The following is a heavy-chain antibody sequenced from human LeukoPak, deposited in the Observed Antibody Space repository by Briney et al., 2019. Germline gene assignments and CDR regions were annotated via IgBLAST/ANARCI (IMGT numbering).Heavy chain of an antibody. CDR3: AEGLLSTGYSNS. D-gene: IGHD1-26*01. V-gene: IGHV4-4*07. CDR2: IYTSGST. CDR1: GGSISSYY. Sequence: SETLSLTCTVSGGSISSYYWSWIRQPAGKGLEWIGRIYTSGSTNYNPSLKSRVTMSVDTSKNQFSLKLSSVTAADTAVYYCAEGLLSTGYSNSWGQGTQVTVSS. J-gene: IGHJ4*02.